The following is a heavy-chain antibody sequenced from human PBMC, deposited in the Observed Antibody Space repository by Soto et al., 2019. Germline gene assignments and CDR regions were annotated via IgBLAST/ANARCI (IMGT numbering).Heavy chain of an antibody. CDR1: GYSCTSYG. J-gene: IGHJ6*02. Sequence: PGESLKISWKGAGYSCTSYGSGWVRQMPGKGLEWMGIIYPGDSDTRYSPSFQGQVTISADKSISTAYLQWSSLKASDTAMYYCARVYDFWSPYRPPHYYYYYGMDVWGQGTTVTVSS. D-gene: IGHD3-3*01. CDR3: ARVYDFWSPYRPPHYYYYYGMDV. CDR2: IYPGDSDT. V-gene: IGHV5-51*01.